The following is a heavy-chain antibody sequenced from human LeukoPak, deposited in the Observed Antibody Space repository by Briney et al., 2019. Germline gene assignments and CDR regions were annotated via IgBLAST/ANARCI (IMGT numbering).Heavy chain of an antibody. CDR1: RYIFTNYY. D-gene: IGHD7-27*01. Sequence: ASVKVSCKASRYIFTNYYMHWVRQAPGQGLEWMGWINPNSGVTNYAQNFQGRVTMAGDTSISTAYLDLKRLRSDDTAIYYCARDPGANYFDFWGQGTLVTVSS. CDR2: INPNSGVT. CDR3: ARDPGANYFDF. J-gene: IGHJ4*02. V-gene: IGHV1-2*02.